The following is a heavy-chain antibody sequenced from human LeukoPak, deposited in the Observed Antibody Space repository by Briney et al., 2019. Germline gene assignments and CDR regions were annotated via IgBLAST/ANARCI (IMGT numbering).Heavy chain of an antibody. CDR3: ARGGYRYGLGF. J-gene: IGHJ4*02. D-gene: IGHD5-18*01. V-gene: IGHV3-7*03. Sequence: GGSLNPPGEAPGFTFRSYGMSWVRQAPGKGREWVANIKYDGTEKYYADSVKGRFTISRDKAENSLHLQMNSLRGEDTAVYYCARGGYRYGLGFWSQGTLVTVSS. CDR2: IKYDGTEK. CDR1: GFTFRSYG.